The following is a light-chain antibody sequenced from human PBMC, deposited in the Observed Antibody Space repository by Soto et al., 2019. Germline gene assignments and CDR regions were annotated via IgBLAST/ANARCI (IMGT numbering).Light chain of an antibody. CDR2: YDS. CDR3: QVWDSSSDHVV. V-gene: IGLV3-21*04. CDR1: NIGSKN. J-gene: IGLJ2*01. Sequence: SSELTQPPSVSVAPGKTARITCGGNNIGSKNIHWYQQKPGQAPVLVIYYDSDRPSGIPERFSGSNSGNTATLTISRVEAGDEADYYCQVWDSSSDHVVFGGGTKVTVL.